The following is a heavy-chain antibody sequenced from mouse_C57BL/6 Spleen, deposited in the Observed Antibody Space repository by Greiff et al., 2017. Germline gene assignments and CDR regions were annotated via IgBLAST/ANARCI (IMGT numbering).Heavy chain of an antibody. CDR2: IYPRSGNT. V-gene: IGHV1-81*01. CDR1: GYTFPSYG. CDR3: ARVDYYGSSSYFDV. J-gene: IGHJ1*03. D-gene: IGHD1-1*01. Sequence: QVQLQQSGAELARPGASVKLSCKASGYTFPSYGISWVKQRTGQGLEWIGEIYPRSGNTYYNEKFKGKAALSADKSSSTAYMELRSLTSEDSAVYFCARVDYYGSSSYFDVWGTGTTVTVSS.